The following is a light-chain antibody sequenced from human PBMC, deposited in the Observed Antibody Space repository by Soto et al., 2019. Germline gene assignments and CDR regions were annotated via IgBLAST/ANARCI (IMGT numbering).Light chain of an antibody. V-gene: IGLV1-47*02. J-gene: IGLJ2*01. CDR1: RSNIGSND. CDR3: ATWDDRLTAVV. Sequence: QSVLTQPPSASGTPGQRGTLSGSGSRSNIGSNDVSWYQQVPGTAPKRLMYTNDQRPSGVPDRFSGSKSATSASLAIRGLRSEDEADYYCATWDDRLTAVVFGGGTKLTVL. CDR2: TND.